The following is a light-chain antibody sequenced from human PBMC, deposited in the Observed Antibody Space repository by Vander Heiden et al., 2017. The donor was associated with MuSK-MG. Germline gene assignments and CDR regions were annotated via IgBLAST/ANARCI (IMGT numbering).Light chain of an antibody. Sequence: DTQMTHSPSSLSGPVGDRVTITCQASQDISNYLNWYQQKRGKATKLLIYDASNLETGVPSRFSGSGSGTDFTFTISILQPEDIATYYCQQYDNPRLSFGGGTKVEIK. CDR3: QQYDNPRLS. CDR1: QDISNY. V-gene: IGKV1-33*01. CDR2: DAS. J-gene: IGKJ4*01.